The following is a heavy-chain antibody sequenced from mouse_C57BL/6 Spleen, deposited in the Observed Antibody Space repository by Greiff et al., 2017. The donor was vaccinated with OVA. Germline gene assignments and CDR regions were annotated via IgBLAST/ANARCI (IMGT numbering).Heavy chain of an antibody. Sequence: QVQLQQSGPGLVQPSQSLSITCTVSGFSLTSYGVHWVRQSPGKGLEWLGVIWSGGSTDYNAAFISRLSISKDNSKSQVFFKMNSLQADDTAIYYCARPYYSNSWYFDVWGTGTTVTVSS. CDR1: GFSLTSYG. CDR2: IWSGGST. D-gene: IGHD2-5*01. CDR3: ARPYYSNSWYFDV. V-gene: IGHV2-2*01. J-gene: IGHJ1*03.